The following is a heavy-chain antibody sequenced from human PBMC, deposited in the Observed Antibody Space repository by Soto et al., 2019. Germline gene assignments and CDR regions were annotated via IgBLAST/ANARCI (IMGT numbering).Heavy chain of an antibody. V-gene: IGHV1-3*01. CDR2: INAGNGNT. CDR3: ARDRFARYFEAPDYYGMDV. Sequence: ASVKVSCKASGYTFTSYAMHWVRQAPGQRLEWMGWINAGNGNTKYSQKFQGRVTITRDTSASTAYMELSSLRSDDTAVYYCARDRFARYFEAPDYYGMDVWGQGTTVTVSS. CDR1: GYTFTSYA. D-gene: IGHD3-9*01. J-gene: IGHJ6*02.